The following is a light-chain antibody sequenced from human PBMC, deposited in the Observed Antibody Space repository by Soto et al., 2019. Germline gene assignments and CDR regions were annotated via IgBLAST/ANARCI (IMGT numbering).Light chain of an antibody. CDR2: DTS. CDR3: QQYGSSPIT. Sequence: IVLTQSPATLSSSPGEIATLSCGASQSVSSSYVAWYQHKPGLAPRLLIHDTSSRAIGIPDRFSGSKSGTNFTLTIRRMEPEDVGMYYCQQYGSSPITFGQGTRLEIK. J-gene: IGKJ5*01. V-gene: IGKV3D-20*01. CDR1: QSVSSSY.